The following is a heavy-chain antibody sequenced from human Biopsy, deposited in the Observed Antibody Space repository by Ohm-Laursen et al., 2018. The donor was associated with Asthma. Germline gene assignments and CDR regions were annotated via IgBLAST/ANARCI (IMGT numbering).Heavy chain of an antibody. Sequence: SLRLSCAAAGFTFSRYVMHWVRQAPGKGLEWVAVISYDGSNKYYADSVKGRVTISRDNSKNTLYLQMTSLRAEETAVYYCATFPYGDYLPLDYWGQGTLVTVSS. J-gene: IGHJ4*02. D-gene: IGHD4-17*01. CDR2: ISYDGSNK. CDR1: GFTFSRYV. V-gene: IGHV3-33*05. CDR3: ATFPYGDYLPLDY.